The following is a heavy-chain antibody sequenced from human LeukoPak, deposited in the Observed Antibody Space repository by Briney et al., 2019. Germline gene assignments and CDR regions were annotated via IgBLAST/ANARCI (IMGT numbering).Heavy chain of an antibody. CDR3: AKVPPSTTAAGNWLGP. Sequence: GASVKVSCKASGYTFTGYYIHWVRQAPGQGLEWMGRINPNTGGTDYAQKFQGRVTMTRDTSITTAYMELSRLTSDDTAIYYCAKVPPSTTAAGNWLGPWGQGALVTVSS. D-gene: IGHD6-13*01. J-gene: IGHJ5*02. CDR2: INPNTGGT. V-gene: IGHV1-2*06. CDR1: GYTFTGYY.